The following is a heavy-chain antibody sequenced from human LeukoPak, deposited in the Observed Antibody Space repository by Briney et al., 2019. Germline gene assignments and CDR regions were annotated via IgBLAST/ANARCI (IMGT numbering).Heavy chain of an antibody. D-gene: IGHD2-2*02. CDR3: ARDPGYCSSTSCYTGADY. J-gene: IGHJ4*02. CDR1: GFTFSSYA. Sequence: GGSLRLSCAASGFTFSSYAMHWVRQAPGKGLEWVAVISYDGSNKYYADSVKGRFTISRDNSKNTLYLQMNSLRAEDTAVYYCARDPGYCSSTSCYTGADYWGQGTLVTVSS. V-gene: IGHV3-30-3*01. CDR2: ISYDGSNK.